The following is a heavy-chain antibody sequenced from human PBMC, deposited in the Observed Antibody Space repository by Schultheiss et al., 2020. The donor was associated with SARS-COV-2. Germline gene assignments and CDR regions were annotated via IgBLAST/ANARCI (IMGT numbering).Heavy chain of an antibody. V-gene: IGHV3-30-3*01. J-gene: IGHJ4*02. CDR2: ISYDGSNK. Sequence: GGSLRLSCAASGFTFSSYAMHWVRQAPGKGLEWVAVISYDGSNKYYADSVKGRFTISRDNSKNTLYLQMNSLRAEDTAVYYCVKELGYSYGYWGQGTLVTVSS. CDR1: GFTFSSYA. D-gene: IGHD5-18*01. CDR3: VKELGYSYGY.